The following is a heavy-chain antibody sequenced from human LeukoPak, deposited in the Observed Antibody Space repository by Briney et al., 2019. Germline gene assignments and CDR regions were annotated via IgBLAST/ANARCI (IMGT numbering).Heavy chain of an antibody. J-gene: IGHJ6*03. V-gene: IGHV3-21*01. CDR2: ISSSSSYI. CDR1: GSTFSSYS. CDR3: ARDRAYYYYYMDV. Sequence: GGSLRLSCAASGSTFSSYSMNWVRQAPGKGLEWVSSISSSSSYIYYADSVKGRFTISRDNAKNSLYLQMNSLRAEDTAVYYCARDRAYYYYYMDVWGKGTTVTVSS.